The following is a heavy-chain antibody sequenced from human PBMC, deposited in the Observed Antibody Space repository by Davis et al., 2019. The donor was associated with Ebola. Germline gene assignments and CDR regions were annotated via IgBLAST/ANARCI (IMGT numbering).Heavy chain of an antibody. CDR1: GGSISSSSYY. D-gene: IGHD3-10*01. J-gene: IGHJ4*02. V-gene: IGHV4-39*07. CDR2: IYYSGST. Sequence: SETLSLTCTVSGGSISSSSYYWGWIRQPPGKGLEWIGSIYYSGSTYYNPSLKSRVTISVDTSKNQFSLKLSSVTAADTAVYYCASLTMVQGVRNWGQGTLVTVSS. CDR3: ASLTMVQGVRN.